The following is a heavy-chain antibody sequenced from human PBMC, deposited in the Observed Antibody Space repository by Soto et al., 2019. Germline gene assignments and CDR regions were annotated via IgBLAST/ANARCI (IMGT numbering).Heavy chain of an antibody. D-gene: IGHD3-10*01. CDR1: GGSISSYY. CDR3: ARQSVGPYGSGSYFDY. J-gene: IGHJ4*02. V-gene: IGHV4-59*08. CDR2: IYYSGST. Sequence: QVQLQESGPGLVKPSETLSLTCTVSGGSISSYYWSWIRQPPGKGLEWIGYIYYSGSTNYNPSLKSRVTISVDTSKNQLSLKLSSVTAADTAVYYCARQSVGPYGSGSYFDYWGQGTLVTVSS.